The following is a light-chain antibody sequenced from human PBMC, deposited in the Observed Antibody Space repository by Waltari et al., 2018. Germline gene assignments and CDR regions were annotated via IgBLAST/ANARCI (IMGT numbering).Light chain of an antibody. J-gene: IGLJ2*01. V-gene: IGLV3-25*03. Sequence: SYELTQPPSVSVSPGQTARITCSGDALPKQYSFWYQQRSGQAPVAVVYKDTMRPSWIPVRFSGSRSGTRVTLTISGVQAEDEADYNCQSTDNSGTYVVFGGGTKLTVL. CDR2: KDT. CDR3: QSTDNSGTYVV. CDR1: ALPKQY.